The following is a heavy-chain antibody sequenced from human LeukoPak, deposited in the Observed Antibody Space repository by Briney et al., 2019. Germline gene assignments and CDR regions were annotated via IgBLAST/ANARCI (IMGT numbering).Heavy chain of an antibody. CDR3: TRITYYYDSSGYYHPS. CDR2: TSYNGANR. J-gene: IGHJ5*02. D-gene: IGHD3-22*01. V-gene: IGHV3-30*04. CDR1: GFTFSTYA. Sequence: PGGSLRLSCAASGFTFSTYAMHWVRQAPGKGLEWVAVTSYNGANRYYADSVKGRFTISRDNAKNTLYLQMNSLRAEDTAVYYCTRITYYYDSSGYYHPSWGQGTLVTVSS.